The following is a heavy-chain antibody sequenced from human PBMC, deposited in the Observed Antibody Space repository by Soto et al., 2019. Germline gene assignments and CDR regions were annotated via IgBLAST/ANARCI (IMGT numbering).Heavy chain of an antibody. V-gene: IGHV1-18*01. CDR3: ARDLGGFPDY. J-gene: IGHJ4*02. D-gene: IGHD5-12*01. CDR1: GYSFTSYG. Sequence: QVQLVQSGAEVKKPGASVKVSCKASGYSFTSYGISWVRQAPGQGLEWMGWISAFDGNRKYAQKFQGGVTMTTDTSTSTPYMELRSLRSDDTAVYYCARDLGGFPDYWGQGPLVTVSS. CDR2: ISAFDGNR.